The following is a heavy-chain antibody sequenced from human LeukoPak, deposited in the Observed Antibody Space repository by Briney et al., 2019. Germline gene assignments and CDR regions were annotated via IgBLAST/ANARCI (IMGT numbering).Heavy chain of an antibody. V-gene: IGHV1-18*04. CDR2: ISAYNGNT. CDR1: GCTFTSYG. D-gene: IGHD6-13*01. J-gene: IGHJ5*02. Sequence: ASVKVSCKASGCTFTSYGISWVRQAPGQGLEWMGWISAYNGNTNYAQKLQGRVTMTTDTSTSTAYMELRSLRSDGTAVYYCARGRAAAATGWFDPWGQGTLVTVSS. CDR3: ARGRAAAATGWFDP.